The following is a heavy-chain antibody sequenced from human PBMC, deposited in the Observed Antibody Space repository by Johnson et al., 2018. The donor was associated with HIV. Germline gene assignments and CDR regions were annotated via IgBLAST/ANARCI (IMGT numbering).Heavy chain of an antibody. J-gene: IGHJ3*02. CDR1: GLSVSDNY. V-gene: IGHV3-53*01. Sequence: VQLVESGGGLIQPGGSLRLSCVGSGLSVSDNYMSWVRQAPGKGLEWVSIIYSGGPSYYADSVRGRFTISRDDSKNTVFLQMNSLRTDDTAVYYCARDGLRLGVVSAFDIWGQGTMVTVSS. D-gene: IGHD3-3*01. CDR3: ARDGLRLGVVSAFDI. CDR2: IYSGGPS.